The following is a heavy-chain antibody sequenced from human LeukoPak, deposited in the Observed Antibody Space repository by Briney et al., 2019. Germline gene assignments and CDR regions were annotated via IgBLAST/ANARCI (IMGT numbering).Heavy chain of an antibody. CDR1: GGSISSSSYY. Sequence: TSETLSLTCTVSGGSISSSSYYWGWIRQPPGKGLEWIGSIYYSGSTYYNPSLKRRVTISVDTSKNQFSLKLSSVTAADTAVYYCARHTVTTWGEYYFDYWGQGTLVTVSS. CDR3: ARHTVTTWGEYYFDY. CDR2: IYYSGST. V-gene: IGHV4-39*01. D-gene: IGHD4-17*01. J-gene: IGHJ4*02.